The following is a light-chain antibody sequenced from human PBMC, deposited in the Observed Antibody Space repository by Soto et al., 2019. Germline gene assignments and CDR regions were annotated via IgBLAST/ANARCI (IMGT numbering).Light chain of an antibody. J-gene: IGLJ2*01. CDR2: ENN. V-gene: IGLV1-51*02. CDR3: AAWDKSLSGGV. CDR1: SSNIGSDY. Sequence: QTVVTQPPSVSAAAGQKVTISCSGSSSNIGSDYVSWYQQLPGTAPKLLIYENNKRPSGIPDRFSGSKSGTSATLGITGLQTGDEADYYCAAWDKSLSGGVFGGGTKLTVL.